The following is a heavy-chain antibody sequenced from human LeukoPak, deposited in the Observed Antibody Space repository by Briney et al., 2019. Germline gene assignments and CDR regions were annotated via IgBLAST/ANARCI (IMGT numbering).Heavy chain of an antibody. V-gene: IGHV4-59*08. CDR2: IYYSGST. Sequence: SETLSLTCTVSGGSISNYYWSWIRQPPGKGLEWIGYIYYSGSTNYNPSLNSRVTISVDTSKNQFSLKLSSVTAADTAVYYCARQSYDFWSGLIPPYMDVWGKGTTVTVSS. CDR3: ARQSYDFWSGLIPPYMDV. D-gene: IGHD3-3*01. J-gene: IGHJ6*03. CDR1: GGSISNYY.